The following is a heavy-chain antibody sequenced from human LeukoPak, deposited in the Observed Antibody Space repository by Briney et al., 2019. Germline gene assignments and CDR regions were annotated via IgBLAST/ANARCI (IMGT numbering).Heavy chain of an antibody. J-gene: IGHJ4*02. CDR3: ARGRCYYGSGSYYTGEYYFDY. Sequence: PGGSLRLSCAASGFTFSSYAMSWVRQAPGKGLEWVSAISGSGGSTYYADSVKGRFTISRDNSKNTLYLQMNSLRAEDTAVYYCARGRCYYGSGSYYTGEYYFDYWGQGTLVTVSS. D-gene: IGHD3-10*01. V-gene: IGHV3-23*01. CDR1: GFTFSSYA. CDR2: ISGSGGST.